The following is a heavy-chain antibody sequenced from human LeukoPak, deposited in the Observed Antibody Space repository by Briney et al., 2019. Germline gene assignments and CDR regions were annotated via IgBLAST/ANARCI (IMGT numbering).Heavy chain of an antibody. D-gene: IGHD7-27*01. Sequence: ASVKVSCKASGYTFTSYDINWVRQATGQGLEWMGWMSPNSGITGYAQKFQGRVTMTRNTAISTAYMELSSLRSEDTAVYYCVITPPNWGADYWGQGTLVTVSS. CDR3: VITPPNWGADY. CDR1: GYTFTSYD. J-gene: IGHJ4*02. V-gene: IGHV1-8*01. CDR2: MSPNSGIT.